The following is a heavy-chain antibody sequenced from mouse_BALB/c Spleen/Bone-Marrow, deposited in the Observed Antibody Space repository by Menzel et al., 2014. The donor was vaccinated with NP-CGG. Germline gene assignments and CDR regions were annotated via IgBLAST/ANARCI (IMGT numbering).Heavy chain of an antibody. Sequence: VQLQQSGAELVKPGASVKLSCSSSGFNFKDPYIHWVKQRPEQGLEWIGRIDPANYNTQYDPKFQGKVTITADTPSNATYLQLNSLTSEDSAVYYCAIRTGTIDYWGQGTPVTVTA. V-gene: IGHV14-3*02. D-gene: IGHD4-1*01. J-gene: IGHJ3*01. CDR3: AIRTGTIDY. CDR1: GFNFKDPY. CDR2: IDPANYNT.